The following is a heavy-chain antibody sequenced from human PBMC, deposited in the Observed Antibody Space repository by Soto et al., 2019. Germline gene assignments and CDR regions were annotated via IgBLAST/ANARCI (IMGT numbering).Heavy chain of an antibody. CDR2: THHSGYI. CDR1: SAPITKYY. Sequence: QAQLQESGPGLVKPSETLSLTCTVSSAPITKYYWGWVRQAPGRGLEWIGFTHHSGYISYSPSLKSRVTMSVDPSKTQDSLKLTSVTAADTAVYYCGRLQIFINWCFDSWGQGVLVTVSS. D-gene: IGHD3-3*01. J-gene: IGHJ4*02. V-gene: IGHV4-4*09. CDR3: GRLQIFINWCFDS.